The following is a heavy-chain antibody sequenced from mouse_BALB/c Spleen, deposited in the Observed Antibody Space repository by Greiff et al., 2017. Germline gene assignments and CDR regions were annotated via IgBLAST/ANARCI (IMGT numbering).Heavy chain of an antibody. D-gene: IGHD2-4*01. V-gene: IGHV5-6-5*01. CDR1: GFTFSSYA. CDR2: ISSGGST. CDR3: AREGNYASFAY. J-gene: IGHJ3*01. Sequence: EVQLQESGGGLVKPGGSLKLSCAASGFTFSSYAMSWVRQTPEKRLEWVASISSGGSTYYPDSVKGRLTIARDNARNILYLQMSSLRSEATAMYYCAREGNYASFAYWGQGTLVTVSA.